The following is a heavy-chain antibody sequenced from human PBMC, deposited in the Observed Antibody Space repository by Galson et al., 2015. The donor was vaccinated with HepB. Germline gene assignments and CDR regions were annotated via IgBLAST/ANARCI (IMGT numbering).Heavy chain of an antibody. CDR3: AREVMIRTLAHKTPDY. V-gene: IGHV3-7*03. J-gene: IGHJ4*02. D-gene: IGHD3-16*01. CDR1: GFTFSGYW. Sequence: SLRLSCAASGFTFSGYWMSWVRQVPGQGLEWVADVNLDGSEMYYADSVKGRFTISRDNAERSMSLHMYSLRAEDTAVYYCAREVMIRTLAHKTPDYWGQGTLVTVAS. CDR2: VNLDGSEM.